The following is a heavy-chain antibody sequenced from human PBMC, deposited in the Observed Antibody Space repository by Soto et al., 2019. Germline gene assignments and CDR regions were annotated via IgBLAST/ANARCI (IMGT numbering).Heavy chain of an antibody. V-gene: IGHV4-39*01. CDR2: MHASGGT. CDR3: AAIVVGATRHSDVDH. Sequence: PSETLSLTCSVSGAPISSNDYFWAWIRQPPGRGLEFIASMHASGGTYHASSLKSRATMSLDTSKDQFSLKLQSVTAADTGTYYCAAIVVGATRHSDVDHWGQGTQVTVSS. D-gene: IGHD2-15*01. CDR1: GAPISSNDYF. J-gene: IGHJ4*02.